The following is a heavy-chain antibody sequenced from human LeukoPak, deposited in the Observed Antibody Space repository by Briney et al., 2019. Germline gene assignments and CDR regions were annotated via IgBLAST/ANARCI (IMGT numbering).Heavy chain of an antibody. D-gene: IGHD6-19*01. J-gene: IGHJ4*02. CDR3: ANRAGYSSGWYFDY. CDR2: ISGNGDYT. Sequence: GGSLRLSCAASGFTFSSYAMSWVRQAPGKGLEWVSAISGNGDYTYYADSVKGRFTISRDNSKNTLYLQMNSLRAGDTAVYYCANRAGYSSGWYFDYWGQGTLVTVSS. V-gene: IGHV3-23*01. CDR1: GFTFSSYA.